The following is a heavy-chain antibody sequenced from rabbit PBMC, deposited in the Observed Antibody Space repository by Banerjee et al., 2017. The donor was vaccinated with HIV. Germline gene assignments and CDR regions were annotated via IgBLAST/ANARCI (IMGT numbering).Heavy chain of an antibody. CDR2: IYAGSSGST. D-gene: IGHD8-1*01. CDR1: GFSFSSSY. V-gene: IGHV1S40*01. J-gene: IGHJ4*01. Sequence: QSLEESGGDLVKPGASLTLTCTASGFSFSSSYMCWVRQAPGKGLEWIACIYAGSSGSTYYASWAKGRFTISKTSSTTVTLQMTSLTAADTATYFCARDGAGSSDPFNLWGPGTLVTVS. CDR3: ARDGAGSSDPFNL.